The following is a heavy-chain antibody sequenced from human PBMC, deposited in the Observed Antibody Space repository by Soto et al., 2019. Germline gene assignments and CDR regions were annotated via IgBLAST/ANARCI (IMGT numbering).Heavy chain of an antibody. CDR2: ISYDGSNK. D-gene: IGHD6-13*01. CDR3: ASSYSSRWYRTYYYGMDV. Sequence: GGSLRLSCAASGFTFSSYAMHWVRQAPGKGLEWVAVISYDGSNKYYADSVKGRFTISRDNSKNTLYLQMNSLRAEDTAVYYCASSYSSRWYRTYYYGMDVWGQGTTATVSS. J-gene: IGHJ6*02. CDR1: GFTFSSYA. V-gene: IGHV3-30-3*01.